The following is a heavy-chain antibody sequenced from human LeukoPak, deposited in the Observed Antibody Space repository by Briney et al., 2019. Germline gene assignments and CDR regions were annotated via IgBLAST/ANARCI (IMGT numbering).Heavy chain of an antibody. CDR2: LTSAGYT. CDR1: GLTFSGLA. J-gene: IGHJ4*02. D-gene: IGHD3-22*01. V-gene: IGHV3-23*01. CDR3: AKAGDSSGDYFIDY. Sequence: GGSLRLSCAAPGLTFSGLAMRWVRQAPGKRLEWVSTLTSAGYTYYPDSVKGRFTISRDTSKTTLYLQMNSLRAEDTAVYYCAKAGDSSGDYFIDYWGQGTLVTVSS.